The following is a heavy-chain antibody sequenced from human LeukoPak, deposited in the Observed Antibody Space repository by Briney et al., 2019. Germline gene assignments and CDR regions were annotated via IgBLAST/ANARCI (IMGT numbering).Heavy chain of an antibody. CDR2: IIPIFGTA. Sequence: GASVKVSCKASGGTFSSYAISWVRQAPGQGLEWMGGIIPIFGTANYAQKFQGRVTMTRNTSISTAYMELSSLRSEDTAVYYCARGTSYYDFWSGYYMGYYYGMDVWGQGTTVTVSS. D-gene: IGHD3-3*01. V-gene: IGHV1-69*05. CDR3: ARGTSYYDFWSGYYMGYYYGMDV. CDR1: GGTFSSYA. J-gene: IGHJ6*02.